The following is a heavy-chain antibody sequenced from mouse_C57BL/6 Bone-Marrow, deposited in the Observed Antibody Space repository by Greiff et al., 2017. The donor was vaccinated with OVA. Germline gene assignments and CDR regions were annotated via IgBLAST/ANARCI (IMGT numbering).Heavy chain of an antibody. D-gene: IGHD1-1*02. V-gene: IGHV5-17*01. CDR1: GFTFSDYG. CDR2: ISSGSSTI. Sequence: EVKLMESGGGLVKPGGSLKLSCAASGFTFSDYGMHWVRQAPEKGLEWVAYISSGSSTIYYADTVKGRFTISRDNAKNTLFLQMTSLRSEDTAMYYCAREELRWYYVDYWGQGTTLTVSS. J-gene: IGHJ2*01. CDR3: AREELRWYYVDY.